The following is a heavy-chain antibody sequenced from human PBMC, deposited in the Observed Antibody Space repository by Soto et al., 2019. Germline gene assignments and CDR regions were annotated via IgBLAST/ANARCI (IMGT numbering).Heavy chain of an antibody. V-gene: IGHV3-48*01. CDR2: ISSSSSTI. CDR1: GFTFSSYS. Sequence: EVQLVESGGGLVQPGGSLRLSCAASGFTFSSYSMNWVRQAPGKGLEWVSYISSSSSTIYYADSVKGRFTISRDNAKNSXXRQMNSLRAEDTAVYYCAREVGDSSSWYVLNWVDHWGQGPLVTVSS. J-gene: IGHJ5*02. D-gene: IGHD6-13*01. CDR3: AREVGDSSSWYVLNWVDH.